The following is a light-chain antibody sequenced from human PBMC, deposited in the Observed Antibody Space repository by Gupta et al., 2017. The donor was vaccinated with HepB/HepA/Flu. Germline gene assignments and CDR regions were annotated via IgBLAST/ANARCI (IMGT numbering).Light chain of an antibody. CDR2: GAS. V-gene: IGKV1-12*01. CDR1: QGISSR. CDR3: QQANSFPWT. J-gene: IGKJ1*01. Sequence: DIQMTQSPSSVSASVGDRVTITCRASQGISSRLAWYQQKPGKAPKLLIYGASRLQSGVPSRFSGSGSGTXFTLTIXSLQPEDFGTYFCQQANSFPWTFGXGTKVEIK.